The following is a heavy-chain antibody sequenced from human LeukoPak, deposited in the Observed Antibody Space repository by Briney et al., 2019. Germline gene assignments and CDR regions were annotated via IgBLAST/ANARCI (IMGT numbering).Heavy chain of an antibody. Sequence: SETLSLTCAVSGYSISSGYYWGWIRQPPGKGLEWIGSIYHSGSTYYNPSLKSRVTISVDTSKNQFSLKLSSVTAPDTAVYYCARLMDDFWSGYFTTFDPWGQGTLVTVSS. D-gene: IGHD3-3*01. J-gene: IGHJ5*02. V-gene: IGHV4-38-2*01. CDR1: GYSISSGYY. CDR3: ARLMDDFWSGYFTTFDP. CDR2: IYHSGST.